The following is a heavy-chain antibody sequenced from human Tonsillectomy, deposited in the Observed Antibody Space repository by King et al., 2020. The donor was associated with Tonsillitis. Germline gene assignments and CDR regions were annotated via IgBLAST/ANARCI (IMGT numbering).Heavy chain of an antibody. V-gene: IGHV4-34*01. J-gene: IGHJ4*02. Sequence: VQLQQWGAGLLKPSETLSLTCAVSGGSFSGYYWSWIRQPPGKGLEWIGEINHSGSTNYNPSLKSRVTISVDTSKNQFSLKLSSVTAADTAVYYCARGPGYHITYFDYWGQGTLVTVSS. D-gene: IGHD5-12*01. CDR1: GGSFSGYY. CDR2: INHSGST. CDR3: ARGPGYHITYFDY.